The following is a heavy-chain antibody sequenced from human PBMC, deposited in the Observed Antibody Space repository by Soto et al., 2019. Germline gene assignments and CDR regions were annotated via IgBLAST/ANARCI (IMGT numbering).Heavy chain of an antibody. V-gene: IGHV3-48*01. J-gene: IGHJ4*02. D-gene: IGHD6-19*01. CDR1: GFTFSGYS. Sequence: EVQLVESGGGLVQPGGSLRLSCAASGFTFSGYSMNWVRQAPGKGLEWVSYFSSSSSTIYYADSVKGRFTISRDNAKNSLYLQMNSLRAEDTAVYYCARELSSGWDYYFDYWGQGTLVTVSS. CDR3: ARELSSGWDYYFDY. CDR2: FSSSSSTI.